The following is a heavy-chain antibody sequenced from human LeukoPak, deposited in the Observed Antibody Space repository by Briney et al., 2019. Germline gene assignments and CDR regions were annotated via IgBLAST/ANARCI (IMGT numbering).Heavy chain of an antibody. V-gene: IGHV4-38-2*01. D-gene: IGHD6-19*01. CDR2: IYHSEST. CDR1: GYSISSGYY. CDR3: TRVAVPGTGDY. J-gene: IGHJ4*02. Sequence: SETLSLTCAVSGYSISSGYYWGWIRQPPGKGLEWIGSIYHSESTYYNPSLKSRVTISVDTSKNQFSLKLTSVTATDTAVYYCTRVAVPGTGDYWGQGTLVTVSS.